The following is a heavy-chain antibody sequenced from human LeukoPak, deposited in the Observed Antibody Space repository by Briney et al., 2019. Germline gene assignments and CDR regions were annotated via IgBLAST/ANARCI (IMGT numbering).Heavy chain of an antibody. CDR2: IYYSGST. CDR3: ARGSRYCSGGSCYPGVNWFDP. D-gene: IGHD2-15*01. J-gene: IGHJ5*02. V-gene: IGHV4-39*01. CDR1: GGSITSTNYY. Sequence: PSETLSLTCTVSGGSITSTNYYWGWIRQLPGKGLEWIGSIYYSGSTYYNPSLKSRVTISVDTSKNQFSLKLSSVTAADTAVYYCARGSRYCSGGSCYPGVNWFDPWGQGTLVTVSS.